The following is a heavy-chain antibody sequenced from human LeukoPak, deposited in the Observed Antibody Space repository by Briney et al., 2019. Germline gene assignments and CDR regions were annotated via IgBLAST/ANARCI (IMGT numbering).Heavy chain of an antibody. CDR2: ISSGSSYI. J-gene: IGHJ3*02. V-gene: IGHV3-21*01. D-gene: IGHD6-6*01. CDR1: GFTFSSYR. Sequence: GGSLRLSCAASGFTFSSYRMNWVRQAPGKGLEWVSSISSGSSYIYYAGSVKGRFTISRDNAKNSLDLQMNSLRAEDTAVYYCARAVLSSSLLFDIWGQGTMVTVPS. CDR3: ARAVLSSSLLFDI.